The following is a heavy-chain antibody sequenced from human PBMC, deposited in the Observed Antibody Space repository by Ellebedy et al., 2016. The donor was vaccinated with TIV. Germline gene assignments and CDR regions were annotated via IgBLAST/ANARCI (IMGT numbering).Heavy chain of an antibody. Sequence: SVKVSXXASGGTFSSYAIGWVRQAPGQGLEWMGGIIPIFGTANYAQKFQGRVTMTRDTSTSTVYMELSSLRSEDTAVYYCARDYSSSSDYWGQGTLVTVSS. CDR1: GGTFSSYA. CDR3: ARDYSSSSDY. J-gene: IGHJ4*02. V-gene: IGHV1-69*05. D-gene: IGHD6-6*01. CDR2: IIPIFGTA.